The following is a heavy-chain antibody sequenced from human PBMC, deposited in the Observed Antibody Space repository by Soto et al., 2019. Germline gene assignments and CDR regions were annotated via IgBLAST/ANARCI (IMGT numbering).Heavy chain of an antibody. CDR2: IKEDGSEK. Sequence: GGSLRLSCAASGFTFSSYWMSWVRQAPGKGLEWVANIKEDGSEKYYVDSVKGRFTISRDNAKNSLYLQMNSLRAEDTAVYYCVREQDDSSDAFDIWGQGTMVTGSS. D-gene: IGHD3-3*01. CDR3: VREQDDSSDAFDI. CDR1: GFTFSSYW. V-gene: IGHV3-7*01. J-gene: IGHJ3*02.